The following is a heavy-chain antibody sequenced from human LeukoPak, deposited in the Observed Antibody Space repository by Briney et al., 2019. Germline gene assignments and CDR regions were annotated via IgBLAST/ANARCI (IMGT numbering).Heavy chain of an antibody. CDR1: GFTFSSYG. CDR3: AKAAAAIHYYYYYYMDV. Sequence: GGSLRLSCAASGFTFSSYGMHWVRQAPGKGLEWVAFIRYDGSNKYYADSVKGRFTISRDNSKNTLYLQMNSLRAEDTAVYYCAKAAAAIHYYYYYYMDVWGKGTTVAISS. CDR2: IRYDGSNK. V-gene: IGHV3-30*02. J-gene: IGHJ6*03. D-gene: IGHD6-13*01.